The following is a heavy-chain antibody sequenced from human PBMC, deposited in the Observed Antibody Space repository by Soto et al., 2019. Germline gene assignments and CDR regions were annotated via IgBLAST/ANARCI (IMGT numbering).Heavy chain of an antibody. CDR2: IYSDGRT. CDR1: GFIVSASY. Sequence: DVQLVETGGGLIQPGGSLRLSCAATGFIVSASYMSWVRQAPGKGLEWVSVIYSDGRTYYADSVKGRFTISRDKSKNTLYLQMNSLSAEDTAVDYCARGSGWYGQCYFDCWGQGTLVTVSS. D-gene: IGHD6-13*01. V-gene: IGHV3-53*02. CDR3: ARGSGWYGQCYFDC. J-gene: IGHJ4*02.